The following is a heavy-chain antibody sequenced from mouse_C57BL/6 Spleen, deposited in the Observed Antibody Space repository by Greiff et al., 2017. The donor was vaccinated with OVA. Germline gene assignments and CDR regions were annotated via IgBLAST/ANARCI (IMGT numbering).Heavy chain of an antibody. CDR3: ARDYGITTRAMDY. CDR1: GYSITSGYY. V-gene: IGHV3-6*01. Sequence: ESGPGLVKPSQSLSLTCSVTGYSITSGYYWNWIRQFPGNKLEWMGYISYDGSNNYNPSLKNRISITRDTSKNQFFLKLNSVTTEDTATYYCARDYGITTRAMDYWGQGTSVTVSS. D-gene: IGHD1-1*01. CDR2: ISYDGSN. J-gene: IGHJ4*01.